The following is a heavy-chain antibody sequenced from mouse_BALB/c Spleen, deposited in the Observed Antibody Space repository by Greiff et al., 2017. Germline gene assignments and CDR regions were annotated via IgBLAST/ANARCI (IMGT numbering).Heavy chain of an antibody. CDR2: ISDGGSYT. V-gene: IGHV5-4*02. J-gene: IGHJ3*01. Sequence: EVKLMESGGGLVKPGGSLKLSCAASGFTFSDYYMYWVRQTPEKRLEWVATISDGGSYTYYPDSVKGRFAISRDNAKNNLYLQMSSLKSEDTAMYYCARGDYYYGSSPSGFAYWGQGTLVTVSA. D-gene: IGHD1-1*01. CDR3: ARGDYYYGSSPSGFAY. CDR1: GFTFSDYY.